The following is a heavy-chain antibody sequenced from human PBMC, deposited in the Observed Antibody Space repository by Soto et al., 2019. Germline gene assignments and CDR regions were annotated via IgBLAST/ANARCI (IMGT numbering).Heavy chain of an antibody. Sequence: QVQLQESGPGLVKPSQTLSLTCTVSGGSISSGDYYWSWIRQHPGKGLEWIGYIYYSGSTYYNPSLQSRVTLSVDTSKNQFSLKLSSVTAADTAVYYCARRAVVTESFDYWGQGTLVTVSS. CDR3: ARRAVVTESFDY. D-gene: IGHD2-15*01. CDR2: IYYSGST. J-gene: IGHJ4*02. CDR1: GGSISSGDYY. V-gene: IGHV4-31*03.